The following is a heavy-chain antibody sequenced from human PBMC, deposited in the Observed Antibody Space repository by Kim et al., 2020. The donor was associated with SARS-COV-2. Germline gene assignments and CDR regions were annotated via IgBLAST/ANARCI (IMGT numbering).Heavy chain of an antibody. J-gene: IGHJ5*02. Sequence: SVKVSCKASGGTFSSYAISWVRQAPGQGLEWMGGIIPIFGTANYAQKFQGRVTITADESTSTAYMELSSLRSEDTAVYYCARGRYCSGGSCYLVWFDPWGQGTLVTVSS. CDR2: IIPIFGTA. CDR1: GGTFSSYA. D-gene: IGHD2-15*01. CDR3: ARGRYCSGGSCYLVWFDP. V-gene: IGHV1-69*13.